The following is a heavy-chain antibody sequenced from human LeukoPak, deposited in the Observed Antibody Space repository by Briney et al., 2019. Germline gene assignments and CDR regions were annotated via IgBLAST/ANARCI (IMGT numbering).Heavy chain of an antibody. Sequence: SETLSLTCTVSGGSISSYYWSWIRQPAGKGLEWIGRIYTSGSTNYNPSLKSRVTMSVDTSKNQFSLKLSSVTAADTAVYYCARDRFTHCSSTSCYSYWYFDLWGRGTLVTVSS. V-gene: IGHV4-4*07. D-gene: IGHD2-2*01. CDR2: IYTSGST. J-gene: IGHJ2*01. CDR1: GGSISSYY. CDR3: ARDRFTHCSSTSCYSYWYFDL.